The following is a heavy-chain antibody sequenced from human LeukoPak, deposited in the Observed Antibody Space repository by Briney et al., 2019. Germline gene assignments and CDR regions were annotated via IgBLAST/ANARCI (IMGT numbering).Heavy chain of an antibody. Sequence: SETLSLTCAVYGGSFSGYYWSWIRQPPGKGLEWIGEINHSGSTNYSPSLKSRVTISVDTSKNQFSLKLTSVTAADTAVYYCARGRFYGDRGYFDYWGQGTLVTVSS. V-gene: IGHV4-34*01. CDR1: GGSFSGYY. CDR3: ARGRFYGDRGYFDY. CDR2: INHSGST. J-gene: IGHJ4*02. D-gene: IGHD4-17*01.